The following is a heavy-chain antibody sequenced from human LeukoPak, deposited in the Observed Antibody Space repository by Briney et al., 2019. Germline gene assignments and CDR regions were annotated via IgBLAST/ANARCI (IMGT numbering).Heavy chain of an antibody. V-gene: IGHV3-48*01. CDR1: GFTFSAYT. Sequence: PGGSLRLSCAASGFTFSAYTMTWVRQAPGKGLEWVSYISSSSSTIYYADSVKGRFTISRDNAKNSLYLQMNSLRAEDTAVYYCARSTAPIDYWGQGTLVTVSS. CDR2: ISSSSSTI. J-gene: IGHJ4*02. CDR3: ARSTAPIDY.